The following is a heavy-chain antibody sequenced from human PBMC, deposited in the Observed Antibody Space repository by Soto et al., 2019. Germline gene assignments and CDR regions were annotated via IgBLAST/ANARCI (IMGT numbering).Heavy chain of an antibody. CDR1: GFTFTSSA. D-gene: IGHD5-18*01. CDR2: IVVGSGNT. CDR3: AADYVDTAMVILGAFDI. J-gene: IGHJ3*02. V-gene: IGHV1-58*01. Sequence: SVKVSCKASGFTFTSSAVQWVRQARGQRLEWIGWIVVGSGNTNYAQKFQERVTITRDMSTSTAYMELSSLRSEDTAVYCCAADYVDTAMVILGAFDIWGQGTMVTVSS.